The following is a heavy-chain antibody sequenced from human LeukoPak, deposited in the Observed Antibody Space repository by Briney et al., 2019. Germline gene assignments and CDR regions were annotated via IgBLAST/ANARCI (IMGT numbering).Heavy chain of an antibody. J-gene: IGHJ4*02. V-gene: IGHV1-18*01. D-gene: IGHD6-19*01. CDR1: GYTFTSYG. CDR3: ARVEAGAWYQLLYNLLNSSGWYVASFDY. Sequence: GASVKVSCKASGYTFTSYGISWVRQAPGQGLEWMGWISAYNGNTHYAQKLQGRVTMTTDTSTSTAYMELRSLRSDDTAVYYCARVEAGAWYQLLYNLLNSSGWYVASFDYWGQGTLVTVSS. CDR2: ISAYNGNT.